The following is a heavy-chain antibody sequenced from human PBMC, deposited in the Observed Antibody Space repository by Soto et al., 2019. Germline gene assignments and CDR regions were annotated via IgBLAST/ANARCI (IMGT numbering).Heavy chain of an antibody. J-gene: IGHJ6*02. CDR3: AREAHRGYSSSWYGYYYYYGMDV. D-gene: IGHD6-13*01. CDR2: IIPIFGTA. V-gene: IGHV1-69*13. Sequence: GASVKVSCKASGGTFSSYAISWVRQAPGQGLEWMGGIIPIFGTANYAQKFQGRVTITADECTSTAYMELSSLRSEDTAVYYCAREAHRGYSSSWYGYYYYYGMDVWGQGTTVTVSS. CDR1: GGTFSSYA.